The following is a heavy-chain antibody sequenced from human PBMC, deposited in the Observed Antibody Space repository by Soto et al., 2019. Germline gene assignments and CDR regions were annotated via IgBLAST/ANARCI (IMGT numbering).Heavy chain of an antibody. CDR3: ARDLSGGSGGGRVKFEP. J-gene: IGHJ5*02. CDR1: GYTFTSYG. CDR2: ISAYNGNT. D-gene: IGHD3-16*01. Sequence: ASVKVSCKAFGYTFTSYGISWLRQAPGQGLEWMGWISAYNGNTNYAQKLQGRVTMTTDTSPSTAYMELRSLRSDDTAVYYCARDLSGGSGGGRVKFEPWGQGTLVTVSS. V-gene: IGHV1-18*01.